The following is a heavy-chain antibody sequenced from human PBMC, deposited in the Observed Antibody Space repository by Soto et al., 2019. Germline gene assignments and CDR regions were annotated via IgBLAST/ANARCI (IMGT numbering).Heavy chain of an antibody. J-gene: IGHJ4*02. Sequence: ASETLSLTCTVSGGSISSGGYYWSWIRQHPGKGLEWIGYIYYSGSTYYNPSLKSRVTISVDTSKNQFSLKLSSVTAADTAVYYCARGRLRFFYDYWGQGTLVTSPQ. V-gene: IGHV4-31*03. D-gene: IGHD3-3*01. CDR2: IYYSGST. CDR3: ARGRLRFFYDY. CDR1: GGSISSGGYY.